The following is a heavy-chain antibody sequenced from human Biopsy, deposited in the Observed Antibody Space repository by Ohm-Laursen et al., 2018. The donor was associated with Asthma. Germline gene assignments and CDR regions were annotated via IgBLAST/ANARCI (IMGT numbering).Heavy chain of an antibody. CDR2: ITPVFGIT. Sequence: GASVKVSCKASGGTFSSFALSWVRQAPGQGLEWMGGITPVFGITNDAQKFQDRVTITADVSTSTVYMELSSLRSEDTAVYYCARTYYDFLTGQVNDAFAMWGQGTMVTVSS. D-gene: IGHD3-9*01. V-gene: IGHV1-69*13. CDR3: ARTYYDFLTGQVNDAFAM. J-gene: IGHJ3*02. CDR1: GGTFSSFA.